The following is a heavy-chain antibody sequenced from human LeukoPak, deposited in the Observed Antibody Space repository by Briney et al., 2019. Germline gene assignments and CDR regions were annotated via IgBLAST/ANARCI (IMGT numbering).Heavy chain of an antibody. D-gene: IGHD4-11*01. CDR2: ISYDGSNK. J-gene: IGHJ4*02. CDR1: GFTFSSYG. V-gene: IGHV3-30*18. CDR3: AKEVGRRTTVNKENYFDY. Sequence: GGSLRLSCAASGFTFSSYGMHWVRQAPGKGLEWVAVISYDGSNKYYADSVKGRFTISRDNSKNTLYLQMNSLRAEDTAVYYCAKEVGRRTTVNKENYFDYWGQGTLVTVSS.